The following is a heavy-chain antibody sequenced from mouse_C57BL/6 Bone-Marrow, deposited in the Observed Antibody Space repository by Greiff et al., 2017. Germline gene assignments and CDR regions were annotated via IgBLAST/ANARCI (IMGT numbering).Heavy chain of an antibody. D-gene: IGHD3-2*02. J-gene: IGHJ3*01. V-gene: IGHV1-64*01. CDR2: IHPNSGST. Sequence: QVQLQQPGAELVKPGASVKLSCKASGYTFTSYWMHWVKQRPGQGLEWIGMIHPNSGSTNYNEKFKSKATLTVGKSSSTAYMQLSSLTSEDSAVYYCARSDSSGYVAWFAYWGQGTLVTVSA. CDR3: ARSDSSGYVAWFAY. CDR1: GYTFTSYW.